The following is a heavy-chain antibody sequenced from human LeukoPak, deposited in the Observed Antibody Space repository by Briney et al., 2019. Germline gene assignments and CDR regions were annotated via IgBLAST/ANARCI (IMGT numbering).Heavy chain of an antibody. CDR3: TRDSGTYNWFDP. Sequence: PGGSLRLSCAASGFTFSNYGMHWVRQAPGKGLEWVAVIWYDGGNKYYADSVKGRFTISRDNSKNTLYLQMNSLRAEDTALYYCTRDSGTYNWFDPWGQGTLVTVSS. D-gene: IGHD1-26*01. V-gene: IGHV3-33*01. J-gene: IGHJ5*02. CDR2: IWYDGGNK. CDR1: GFTFSNYG.